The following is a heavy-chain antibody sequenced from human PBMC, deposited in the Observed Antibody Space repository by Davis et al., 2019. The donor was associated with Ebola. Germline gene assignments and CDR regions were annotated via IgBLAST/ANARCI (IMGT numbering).Heavy chain of an antibody. CDR2: ISYGGSNK. CDR3: ATFTPLYGMDV. V-gene: IGHV3-30*14. J-gene: IGHJ6*02. CDR1: GFTFSSYA. Sequence: GGSLRLSCAASGFTFSSYAMHWVRQAPGKGLEWVAVISYGGSNKYYADSVKGRFTISRDNPKNTLYLQMNSLRAEDTAVYYCATFTPLYGMDVWGQGTTVTVSS.